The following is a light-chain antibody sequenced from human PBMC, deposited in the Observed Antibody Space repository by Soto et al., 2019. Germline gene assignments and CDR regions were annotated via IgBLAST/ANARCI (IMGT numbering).Light chain of an antibody. CDR1: SSNIGTCT. J-gene: IGLJ2*01. V-gene: IGLV1-44*01. CDR2: TYD. CDR3: AAWEDRVNGVV. Sequence: QPVLNQPPSVSGTPGQSITISFSGASSNIGTCTLNWYQHLPGTAPKLLFSTYDQRPSGVADRFSDSKSGTSASLAISGLQSEDEADYYCAAWEDRVNGVVFGGGSKLAVL.